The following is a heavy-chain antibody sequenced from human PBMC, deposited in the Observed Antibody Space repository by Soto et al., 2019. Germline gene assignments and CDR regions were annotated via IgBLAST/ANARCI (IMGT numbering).Heavy chain of an antibody. CDR1: GYTFTSYG. CDR3: ARSGGYCSSTSCWVDAFDI. D-gene: IGHD2-2*01. J-gene: IGHJ3*02. Sequence: QVQLVQSGAEVKKPGAPVKVSCKASGYTFTSYGISWVRQAPGQGLEWMGWISAYNGNTNYAQKLQGRVTMTTDTSTSTAYMELRSLRSDDTAVYYCARSGGYCSSTSCWVDAFDIWGQGTMVTVSS. V-gene: IGHV1-18*01. CDR2: ISAYNGNT.